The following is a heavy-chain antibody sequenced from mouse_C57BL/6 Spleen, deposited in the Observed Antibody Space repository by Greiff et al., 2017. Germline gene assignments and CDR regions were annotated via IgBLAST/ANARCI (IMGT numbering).Heavy chain of an antibody. Sequence: VQLKESGPGLVKPSQSLSLTCSVTGYSITSGYYWNWIRQFPGNKLEWMGYISYDGSNNYNPSLKNRISITRDTSKNQFFLKLNSVTTEDTATYYCARDPGTRLDYWGQGTTLTVSS. D-gene: IGHD4-1*01. V-gene: IGHV3-6*01. CDR2: ISYDGSN. J-gene: IGHJ2*01. CDR3: ARDPGTRLDY. CDR1: GYSITSGYY.